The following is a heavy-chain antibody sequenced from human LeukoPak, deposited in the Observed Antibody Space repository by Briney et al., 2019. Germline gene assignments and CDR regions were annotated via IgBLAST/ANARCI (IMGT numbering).Heavy chain of an antibody. Sequence: ASVKVSCKASGYTFTGYGISWVRQAPGQGLEWMGWISAYNGNTNYAQKLQGRVTMTTDTSTSTAYMELRSLRSDDTAVYYCARYLDGSGSYRWENWFDPWGQGTLVTVSS. CDR3: ARYLDGSGSYRWENWFDP. D-gene: IGHD3-10*01. J-gene: IGHJ5*02. CDR1: GYTFTGYG. CDR2: ISAYNGNT. V-gene: IGHV1-18*01.